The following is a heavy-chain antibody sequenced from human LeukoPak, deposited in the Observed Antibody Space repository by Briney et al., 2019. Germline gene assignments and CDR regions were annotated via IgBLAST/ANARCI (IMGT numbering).Heavy chain of an antibody. CDR2: IYHSGST. Sequence: PSETLSLTCAVSGYSISSGYYWGWIRQPPGKGLEWIGSIYHSGSTYYNPSLKSRVTISVDTSKNQFSLKLSSVTAADTAVYYCARHMVTLNWFGPWGQGTLVTVSS. CDR1: GYSISSGYY. D-gene: IGHD2-21*02. J-gene: IGHJ5*02. CDR3: ARHMVTLNWFGP. V-gene: IGHV4-38-2*01.